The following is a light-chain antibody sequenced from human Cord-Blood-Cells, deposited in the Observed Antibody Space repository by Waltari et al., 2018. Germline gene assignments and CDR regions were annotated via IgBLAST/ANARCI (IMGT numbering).Light chain of an antibody. CDR2: DVS. CDR1: SSDVGGSNH. CDR3: CSYAGSYTWV. Sequence: QSALTQPRSVSGSPVHSLTMSCPGTSSDVGGSNHVSWYQQHPGKTPKLIIYDVSKRPSGVPDRFSGSKSGNTASLTISGLQAEDEADYYCCSYAGSYTWVFGGGTKLTVL. V-gene: IGLV2-11*01. J-gene: IGLJ3*02.